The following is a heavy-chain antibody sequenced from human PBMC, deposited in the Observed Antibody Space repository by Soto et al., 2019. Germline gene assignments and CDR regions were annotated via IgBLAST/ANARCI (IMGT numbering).Heavy chain of an antibody. CDR3: ASVTFGGVVLAH. J-gene: IGHJ4*02. CDR2: IYFNGNT. CDR1: AASFSKYY. Sequence: SETLSLTCTVSAASFSKYYWTWIRQPPGKGLEWIGYIYFNGNTNYNPSLKRRVTISVDTSKKQISLNLTSVTDADTAVYFCASVTFGGVVLAHWGQGTLVTSPQ. V-gene: IGHV4-59*13. D-gene: IGHD3-16*01.